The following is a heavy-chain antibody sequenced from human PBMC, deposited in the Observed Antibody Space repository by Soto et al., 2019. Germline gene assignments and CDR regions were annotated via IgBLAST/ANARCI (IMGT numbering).Heavy chain of an antibody. Sequence: XLSGVAAVSALSTVGMSWVREAPGEGLEWVAYISSSSTNIFYGGSVKGRFTASRDNAENSMYLEINNLRVEDTAISYCARDKGGSVAGFNWFDASGHGTPVTV. CDR2: ISSSSTNI. D-gene: IGHD6-19*01. J-gene: IGHJ5*01. CDR1: VSALSTVG. CDR3: ARDKGGSVAGFNWFDA. V-gene: IGHV3-48*01.